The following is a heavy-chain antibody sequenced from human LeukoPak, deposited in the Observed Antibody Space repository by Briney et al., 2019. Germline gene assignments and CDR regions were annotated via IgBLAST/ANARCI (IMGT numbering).Heavy chain of an antibody. Sequence: GGSLRLSCAATGFSFRDRYMSWIRQAPGKGMEWVAYISPNSDNIHYADSVKGRFTISRDNAKNSLFLQVNSLRAEDTAVYYCGSGNWELDYWGQGTLVTVSS. CDR3: GSGNWELDY. J-gene: IGHJ4*02. CDR1: GFSFRDRY. CDR2: ISPNSDNI. D-gene: IGHD1-26*01. V-gene: IGHV3-11*04.